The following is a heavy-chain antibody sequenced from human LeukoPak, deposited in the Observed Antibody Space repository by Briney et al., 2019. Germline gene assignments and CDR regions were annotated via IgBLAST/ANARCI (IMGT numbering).Heavy chain of an antibody. D-gene: IGHD2-15*01. Sequence: GGSLRLSCAASGFTFRNYWMSWVRQAPGKGLEWVANIKQDGREKYYVDSVKGRFTISRDNAKNSLSLQMNSLRVEDTAVYYCARVPPNLLASYYFDYWGQGTLVTVS. CDR2: IKQDGREK. J-gene: IGHJ4*02. CDR3: ARVPPNLLASYYFDY. V-gene: IGHV3-7*01. CDR1: GFTFRNYW.